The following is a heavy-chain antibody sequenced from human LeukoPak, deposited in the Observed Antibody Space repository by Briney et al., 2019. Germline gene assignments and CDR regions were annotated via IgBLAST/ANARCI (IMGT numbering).Heavy chain of an antibody. V-gene: IGHV3-23*01. Sequence: GGSLRLSCAASGFTFSSYAMSWVRQAPGKGLEWVSAISGSGGSTYYADSVKGRFTISRDNSKNTLYLQMNSLRAEDTAVCYCAKAPGNQLNYYWGQGTLVTVSS. CDR1: GFTFSSYA. J-gene: IGHJ4*02. CDR3: AKAPGNQLNYY. CDR2: ISGSGGST. D-gene: IGHD2-2*01.